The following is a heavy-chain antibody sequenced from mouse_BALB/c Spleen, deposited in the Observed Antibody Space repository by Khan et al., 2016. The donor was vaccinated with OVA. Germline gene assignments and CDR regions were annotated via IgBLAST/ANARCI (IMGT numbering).Heavy chain of an antibody. D-gene: IGHD1-3*01. CDR2: IWAGGST. J-gene: IGHJ2*01. Sequence: QVQLQQSGPGLVAPSQSLSITCTVSGLSLTSYGVHWVRQPPGKGLEWLGGIWAGGSTNYNPALMSRLSIRKDNSTSTVFLKMNSLPTDDTAMYYCARLEDIWGQGTTLTVSS. V-gene: IGHV2-9*02. CDR1: GLSLTSYG. CDR3: ARLEDI.